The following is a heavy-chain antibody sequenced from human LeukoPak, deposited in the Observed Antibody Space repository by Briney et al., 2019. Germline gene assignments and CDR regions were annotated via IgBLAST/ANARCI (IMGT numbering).Heavy chain of an antibody. CDR1: GGSISSYY. CDR2: IYYSGSA. D-gene: IGHD3-22*01. J-gene: IGHJ3*02. CDR3: AREYYYYDSSGYYWTDHGAFDI. Sequence: SETLSLTCTVSGGSISSYYWSWIRQPPGKGLEWTGYIYYSGSANYNPSLKSRVTISVDTSKNQFSLKLSSVTAADTAVYYCAREYYYYDSSGYYWTDHGAFDIWGQGTMVTVSS. V-gene: IGHV4-59*01.